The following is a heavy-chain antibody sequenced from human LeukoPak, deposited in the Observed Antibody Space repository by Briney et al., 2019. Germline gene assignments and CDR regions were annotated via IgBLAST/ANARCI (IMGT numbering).Heavy chain of an antibody. CDR1: GFTFSSYA. Sequence: PGGSLRLSCAASGFTFSSYAMSWVRQAPGKGLEWVSYITSSSSTIYYADSVKGRSTISRDNAKNSLYLQMNSLRDEDTAVYYCARVTTGKGGNADYWGQGTLVTVSS. CDR2: ITSSSSTI. V-gene: IGHV3-48*02. D-gene: IGHD4-23*01. CDR3: ARVTTGKGGNADY. J-gene: IGHJ4*02.